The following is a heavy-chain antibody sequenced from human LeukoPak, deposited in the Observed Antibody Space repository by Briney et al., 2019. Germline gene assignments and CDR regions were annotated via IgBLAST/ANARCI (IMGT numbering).Heavy chain of an antibody. CDR1: GFTFSSNG. CDR2: IWYDGSNK. Sequence: GRSLRLSCAASGFTFSSNGMHWVRQAPGKGLEWVAVIWYDGSNKYYADSVKGRFTISRDNSKNTLYLQMNSLRAEDMAVYYCARDVGSYSRPLNWFDPWGQGTLVTVSS. D-gene: IGHD6-13*01. V-gene: IGHV3-33*01. CDR3: ARDVGSYSRPLNWFDP. J-gene: IGHJ5*02.